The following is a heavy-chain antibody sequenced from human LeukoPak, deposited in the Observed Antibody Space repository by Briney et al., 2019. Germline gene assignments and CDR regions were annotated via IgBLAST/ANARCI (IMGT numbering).Heavy chain of an antibody. D-gene: IGHD3-3*01. J-gene: IGHJ3*02. CDR3: ATDVADFGVVISAFDI. CDR2: FDPEDGET. CDR1: GYTLTELS. V-gene: IGHV1-24*01. Sequence: ASVKVSCKASGYTLTELSMHWVRQAPGKGLEWMGGFDPEDGETIYAQKFQGRVTMTEDTSTDTAYMELSSLRSEDTAVYYCATDVADFGVVISAFDIWGQGTMVTVSS.